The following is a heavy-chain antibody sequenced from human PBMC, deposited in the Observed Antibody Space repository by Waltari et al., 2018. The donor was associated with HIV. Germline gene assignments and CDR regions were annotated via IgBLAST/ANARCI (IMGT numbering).Heavy chain of an antibody. Sequence: QVQLVESGGGVVQRVRSLRLSCAASGCTFSSNALHWVRQAPGKGLEWVAVISYDGSNKYYADSVKGRFTISRDNSKNTLYLQMNSLRAEDTAVYYCARVSDYAFDYWGQGTLVTVSS. CDR1: GCTFSSNA. J-gene: IGHJ4*02. CDR2: ISYDGSNK. V-gene: IGHV3-30*01. CDR3: ARVSDYAFDY. D-gene: IGHD4-17*01.